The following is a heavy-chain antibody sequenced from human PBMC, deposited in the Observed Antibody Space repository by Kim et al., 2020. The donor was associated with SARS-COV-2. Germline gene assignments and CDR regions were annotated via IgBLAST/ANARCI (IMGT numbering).Heavy chain of an antibody. D-gene: IGHD4-4*01. V-gene: IGHV4-59*13. CDR1: GGSISSYY. J-gene: IGHJ5*02. CDR3: ARAAYDYNRNWFDP. Sequence: SETLSLTCTVSGGSISSYYWSWIRQPPAKGLEWIGYIYYSGSTNYNPSLKSRVTISVDTSKNQFSLKLSSVTAADTAVYYCARAAYDYNRNWFDPWGQGTLVTVSS. CDR2: IYYSGST.